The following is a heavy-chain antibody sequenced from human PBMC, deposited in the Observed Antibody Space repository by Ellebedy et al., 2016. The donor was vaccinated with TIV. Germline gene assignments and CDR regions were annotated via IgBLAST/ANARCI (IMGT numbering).Heavy chain of an antibody. CDR2: IIPVFGTP. V-gene: IGHV1-69*13. CDR3: ARHTGTFTVTPLDH. D-gene: IGHD1-26*01. Sequence: AASVKVSCKASGGTFNRHAISWVRQAPGQGLEWMGGIIPVFGTPNYVQKFQDRVTISADESTSTAYMELSSLRSEDTAIYYCARHTGTFTVTPLDHWGQGTLVTVSS. J-gene: IGHJ4*02. CDR1: GGTFNRHA.